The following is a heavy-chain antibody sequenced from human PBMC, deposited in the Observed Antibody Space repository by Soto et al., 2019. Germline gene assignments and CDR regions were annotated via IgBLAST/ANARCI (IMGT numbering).Heavy chain of an antibody. J-gene: IGHJ4*02. CDR3: ARMAPSAARPSY. CDR1: GFTFSDYD. Sequence: QVQLAESGGGLVEPGGYLRISCAASGFTFSDYDMSWIRQSPGKGLAWVSFVSSSGTTMYFADSVKGRFTISRDNAKNSLYLQMNSLRAEFTAVYYCARMAPSAARPSYWGQGTLVTVSS. CDR2: VSSSGTTM. D-gene: IGHD6-6*01. V-gene: IGHV3-11*01.